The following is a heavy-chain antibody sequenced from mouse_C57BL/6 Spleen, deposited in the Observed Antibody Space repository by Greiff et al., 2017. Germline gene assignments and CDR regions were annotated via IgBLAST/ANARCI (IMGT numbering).Heavy chain of an antibody. CDR3: ARPLHSYYAMDY. V-gene: IGHV5-6*01. CDR2: ISSGGSYT. CDR1: GFTFSSYG. J-gene: IGHJ4*01. Sequence: EVHLVESGGDLVKPGGSLKLSCAASGFTFSSYGMSWVRQTPDKRLEWVATISSGGSYTYYPDSVKGRFTISRDNAKNTLYLQMSSLKSEDTAMYYCARPLHSYYAMDYWGQGTSVTVSS. D-gene: IGHD2-10*01.